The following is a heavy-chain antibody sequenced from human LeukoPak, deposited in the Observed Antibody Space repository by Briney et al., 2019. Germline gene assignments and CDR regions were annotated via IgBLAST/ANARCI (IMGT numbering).Heavy chain of an antibody. CDR3: ARGSSYYYDSSGYYNFDY. Sequence: ASVKVSCKASGYTFTGYYMHWVRQAPGQGLEWMERINPNSGGTNYAQKFQGRVTMTRDTSISTAYMELSRLRSDDTAVYYCARGSSYYYDSSGYYNFDYWGQGTLVTVSS. D-gene: IGHD3-22*01. CDR1: GYTFTGYY. J-gene: IGHJ4*02. V-gene: IGHV1-2*06. CDR2: INPNSGGT.